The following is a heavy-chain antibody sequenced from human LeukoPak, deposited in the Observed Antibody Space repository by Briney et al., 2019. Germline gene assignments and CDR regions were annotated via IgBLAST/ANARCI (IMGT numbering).Heavy chain of an antibody. CDR1: GGSISSSSYY. D-gene: IGHD3-9*01. J-gene: IGHJ6*02. CDR3: ASLRYRLVITAYYYYGMDV. CDR2: IYYSGST. V-gene: IGHV4-39*07. Sequence: SETLSLTCTVSGGSISSSSYYWGWIRQPPGKGLEWIGSIYYSGSTYYNPSLKSRVTISVDTSKNQFSLKLSSVTAADTAVYYCASLRYRLVITAYYYYGMDVWGQGTTVTVSS.